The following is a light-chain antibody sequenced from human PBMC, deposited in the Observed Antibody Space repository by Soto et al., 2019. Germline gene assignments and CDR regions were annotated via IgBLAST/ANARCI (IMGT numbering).Light chain of an antibody. V-gene: IGKV3-15*01. CDR2: GAS. CDR1: QSVSTN. J-gene: IGKJ1*01. CDR3: QQYNNWPVT. Sequence: EIVITQSPATVSVSPGERATLSCRASQSVSTNLAWYQQKPGQAPRLLIYGASTRATDVPARFGGSGSGTEFTLTISSLQSEDFAVYYCQQYNNWPVTFGQGTKVDIK.